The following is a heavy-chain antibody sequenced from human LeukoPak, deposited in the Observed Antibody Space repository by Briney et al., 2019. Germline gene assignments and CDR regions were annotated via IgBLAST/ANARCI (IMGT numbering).Heavy chain of an antibody. CDR1: GFTFSSYA. D-gene: IGHD2-2*01. Sequence: GGSLRLSCAASGFTFSSYAMTWVRQAPGKGLEWVSTISGSGGNTYYADSVKGRFTISRDDSKNTVYLQMNGLRAEDTAVYYCAKDEEDCSSTSCFRGDYFDYWGQGTLVTVSS. V-gene: IGHV3-23*01. J-gene: IGHJ4*02. CDR3: AKDEEDCSSTSCFRGDYFDY. CDR2: ISGSGGNT.